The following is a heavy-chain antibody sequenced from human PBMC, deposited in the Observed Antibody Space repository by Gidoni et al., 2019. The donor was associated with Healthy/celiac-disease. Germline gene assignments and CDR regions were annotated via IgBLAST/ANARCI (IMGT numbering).Heavy chain of an antibody. Sequence: QVQLQQSGPGLVKPSQTLSLTCTVSGGSISSGSYYWSWIRQPAGKGLEWIGRIYTSGSTNYNPSLKSRVTISVDTSKNQFSLKLSSVTAADTAVYYCARDHRKWYYFDYWGQGTLVTVSS. J-gene: IGHJ4*02. V-gene: IGHV4-61*02. CDR3: ARDHRKWYYFDY. CDR1: GGSISSGSYY. CDR2: IYTSGST. D-gene: IGHD2-8*01.